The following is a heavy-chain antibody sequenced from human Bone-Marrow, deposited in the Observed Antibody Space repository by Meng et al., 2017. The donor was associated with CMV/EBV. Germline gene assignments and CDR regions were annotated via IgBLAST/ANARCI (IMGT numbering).Heavy chain of an antibody. D-gene: IGHD6-6*01. Sequence: GGSLRLSCAASGFTFSSYSMNWVRQAPGKGLEWVSYISSSSSTIHYADSVKGRFTISRDNAKNSLYLQMNSLRAEDTAVYYCARSYLSSSDLDYWGQGTLVTVSS. CDR3: ARSYLSSSDLDY. CDR2: ISSSSSTI. CDR1: GFTFSSYS. J-gene: IGHJ4*02. V-gene: IGHV3-48*04.